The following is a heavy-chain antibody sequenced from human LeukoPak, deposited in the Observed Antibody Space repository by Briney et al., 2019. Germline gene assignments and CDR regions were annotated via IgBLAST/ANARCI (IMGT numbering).Heavy chain of an antibody. V-gene: IGHV3-49*03. Sequence: GGSLRLSCTASGFTFGDYAMSWFRQAPGKGLEWVGFIRSKAYGGTTEYAASVEGKFTISRDDSKSIAYLQMSSLKTEDTAVYYCTRVVVPAYCMDVWGKGTTVTVSS. CDR3: TRVVVPAYCMDV. D-gene: IGHD2-2*01. CDR1: GFTFGDYA. CDR2: IRSKAYGGTT. J-gene: IGHJ6*03.